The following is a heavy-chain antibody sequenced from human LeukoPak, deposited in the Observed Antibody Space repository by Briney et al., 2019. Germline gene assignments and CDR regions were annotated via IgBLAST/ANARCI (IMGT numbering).Heavy chain of an antibody. CDR1: GFTFSSYS. V-gene: IGHV3-21*04. CDR2: ISSSSSYI. Sequence: NPGGSLRLSCAASGFTFSSYSMNWVRQAPGKGLEWVSSISSSSSYIYYADSVKGRFTISRDNAKNSLYLQMNSLRAEDTAVYYCARGSYSSGWYTYYYYYMDVWGKGTTVTVSS. D-gene: IGHD6-19*01. CDR3: ARGSYSSGWYTYYYYYMDV. J-gene: IGHJ6*03.